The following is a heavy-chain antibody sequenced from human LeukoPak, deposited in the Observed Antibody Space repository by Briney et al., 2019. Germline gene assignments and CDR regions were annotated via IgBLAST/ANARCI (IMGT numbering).Heavy chain of an antibody. J-gene: IGHJ3*02. Sequence: SQTLSLTCTVSGGSISSGGYYWSWIRQHPGKGLEWIGHIYYSGSTYYNPSLKSRVTISVDTSKNQFSLKLSSVTAADTAVYYCARVSYYYGSGTKSSRGAFDIWGQGTMVTVSS. CDR3: ARVSYYYGSGTKSSRGAFDI. V-gene: IGHV4-31*03. CDR2: IYYSGST. CDR1: GGSISSGGYY. D-gene: IGHD3-10*01.